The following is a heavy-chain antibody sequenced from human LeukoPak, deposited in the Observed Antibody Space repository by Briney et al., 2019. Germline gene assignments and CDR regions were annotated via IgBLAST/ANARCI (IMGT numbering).Heavy chain of an antibody. Sequence: PGGSLRLSCAVSGFTFSNYGMHWARQAPGKGLEWVSVIYSGGSTYYADSVKGRFTISRDNSKNTLYLQMNSLRAEDTAVYYCARENKAYSMDVWGQGTTVTVSS. CDR1: GFTFSNYG. CDR3: ARENKAYSMDV. V-gene: IGHV3-66*01. J-gene: IGHJ6*02. CDR2: IYSGGST. D-gene: IGHD2/OR15-2a*01.